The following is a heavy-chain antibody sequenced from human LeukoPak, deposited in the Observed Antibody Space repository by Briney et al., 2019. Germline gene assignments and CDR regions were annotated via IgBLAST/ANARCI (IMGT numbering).Heavy chain of an antibody. D-gene: IGHD5-24*01. Sequence: ASVKVSCKSSGYTFTSYGISWVRQAPGQGLEWMGWISAYNGNTHYAQKLQGRVTMTTDTSTSTAYMELRSLRSDDTAIYYCAREEMATGFDYWGQGTLVTVSS. CDR3: AREEMATGFDY. V-gene: IGHV1-18*01. CDR2: ISAYNGNT. J-gene: IGHJ4*02. CDR1: GYTFTSYG.